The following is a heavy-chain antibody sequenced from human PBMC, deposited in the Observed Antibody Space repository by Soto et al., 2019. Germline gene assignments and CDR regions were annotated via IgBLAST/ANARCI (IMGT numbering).Heavy chain of an antibody. Sequence: PGGSLRLSCAASGFTFSTYSMTWVRQAPGKGLEWVSSISRESKYIFYADSVKGRFTISRDNAKNSLYLQMNSLRAEDTAVYYCAGGSSLFFWYSDIWGQGALVTVS. CDR3: AGGSSLFFWYSDI. J-gene: IGHJ4*02. D-gene: IGHD2-2*01. V-gene: IGHV3-21*01. CDR2: ISRESKYI. CDR1: GFTFSTYS.